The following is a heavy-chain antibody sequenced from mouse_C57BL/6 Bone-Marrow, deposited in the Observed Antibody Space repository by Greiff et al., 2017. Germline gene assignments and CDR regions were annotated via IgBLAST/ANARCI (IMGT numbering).Heavy chain of an antibody. V-gene: IGHV1-52*01. J-gene: IGHJ4*01. CDR2: IDPSDSET. CDR1: GYTFTSYW. D-gene: IGHD2-1*01. CDR3: ARSPGNGMDY. Sequence: QVQLQQPGAELVRPGSSVKLSCKASGYTFTSYWMHWVKQRPIQGLEWIGNIDPSDSETNYNQKFKDKATLTVDKSSSTAYMQLSSLTSEDSAVYYCARSPGNGMDYWGQGTTVTVSS.